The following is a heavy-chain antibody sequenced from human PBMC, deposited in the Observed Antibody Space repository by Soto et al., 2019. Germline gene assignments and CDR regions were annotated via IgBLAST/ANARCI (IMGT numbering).Heavy chain of an antibody. J-gene: IGHJ3*02. CDR1: GYTFTSYG. V-gene: IGHV1-18*01. CDR2: ISAYNGNT. CDR3: ARDSPGVKLEILADAFDI. D-gene: IGHD1-1*01. Sequence: ASVKVSCKASGYTFTSYGISWVRQAPGQGLEWMGWISAYNGNTNYAQKLQGRVTMTTDISTSTAYMELRSLRSDDTAIYYCARDSPGVKLEILADAFDIWGQGKMVTVSS.